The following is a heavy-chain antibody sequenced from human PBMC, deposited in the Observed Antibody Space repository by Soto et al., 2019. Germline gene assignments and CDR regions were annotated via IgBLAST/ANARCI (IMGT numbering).Heavy chain of an antibody. CDR1: GYSFTSDW. CDR3: ARHDHSSSTGYPKD. D-gene: IGHD2-2*01. J-gene: IGHJ4*02. Sequence: GESLKISCKGAGYSFTSDWIGWVRQRPGKGLEWMGIIYTGDSDTRYSPSFQGQVTISADKSLSTAYLQWSSLQASDTAMYYCARHDHSSSTGYPKDWGQGTLVTVSS. V-gene: IGHV5-51*01. CDR2: IYTGDSDT.